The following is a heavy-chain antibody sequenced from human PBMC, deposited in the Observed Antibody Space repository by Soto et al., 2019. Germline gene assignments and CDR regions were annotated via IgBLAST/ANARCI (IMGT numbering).Heavy chain of an antibody. Sequence: PGGALRLSCAASGFTFSSYSMNWVRQAPGKGLEWVSSISSSSSYIYYADSVKGRFTISRDNAKNSLYLQMNSLRAEDTAVYYCASPRPESRGYYYGMDVWGQGTTVTVSS. J-gene: IGHJ6*02. CDR3: ASPRPESRGYYYGMDV. CDR2: ISSSSSYI. CDR1: GFTFSSYS. D-gene: IGHD3-10*01. V-gene: IGHV3-21*01.